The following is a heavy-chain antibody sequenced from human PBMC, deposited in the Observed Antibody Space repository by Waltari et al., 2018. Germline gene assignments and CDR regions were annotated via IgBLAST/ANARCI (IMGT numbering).Heavy chain of an antibody. CDR2: IYYSGST. CDR1: GGSISSHY. Sequence: QVQLQESGPGLVKPSETLSLTCTVSGGSISSHYWSWIRQPPGKGLEWIGSIYYSGSTYYNPSLKSRVTISVDTSKNQFSLKLSSVTAADTAVYYCARESFSLTMVQGAGYWGRGTLVTVSS. CDR3: ARESFSLTMVQGAGY. J-gene: IGHJ4*02. D-gene: IGHD3-10*01. V-gene: IGHV4-59*05.